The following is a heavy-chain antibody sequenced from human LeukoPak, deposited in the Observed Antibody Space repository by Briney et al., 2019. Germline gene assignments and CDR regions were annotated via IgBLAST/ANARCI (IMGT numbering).Heavy chain of an antibody. CDR3: ARDPNWVYFDY. CDR2: ISSSSSYI. D-gene: IGHD1-1*01. J-gene: IGHJ4*02. CDR1: GFTFSSYA. Sequence: PGGSLRLSCAASGFTFSSYAMSWVRQAPGKGLEWVSAISSSSSYIYYADSVKGRFTISRDNAKNSLYMQMNSLRAEDTAVYYCARDPNWVYFDYWGQGTLVTVSS. V-gene: IGHV3-21*01.